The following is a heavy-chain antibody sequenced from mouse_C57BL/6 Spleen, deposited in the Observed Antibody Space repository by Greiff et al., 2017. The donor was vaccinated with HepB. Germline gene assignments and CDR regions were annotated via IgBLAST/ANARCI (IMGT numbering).Heavy chain of an antibody. V-gene: IGHV1-82*01. Sequence: QVQLKQSGPELVKPGASVKISCKASGYAFSSSWMNWVKQRPGKGLEWIGRIYPGDGDTNYNGKFKGKATLTADKSSSTAYMQLSSLTSEDSAVYFCARPIRELGFAYWGQGTLVTVSA. J-gene: IGHJ3*01. CDR3: ARPIRELGFAY. CDR1: GYAFSSSW. CDR2: IYPGDGDT. D-gene: IGHD1-1*01.